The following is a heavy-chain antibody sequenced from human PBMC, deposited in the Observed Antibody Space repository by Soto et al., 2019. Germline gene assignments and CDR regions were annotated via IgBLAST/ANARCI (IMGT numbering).Heavy chain of an antibody. D-gene: IGHD6-13*01. CDR3: ARGIAAAGKTRIHYYYGMDV. Sequence: QVQMVQSGAEEKKPGASVKVSCKASGGTFSSYAISWLRQAPGQGLEWMGGIIPIFGTANYAQKFQGRVTITADESTSTAYMELSSLRAADTAVYYCARGIAAAGKTRIHYYYGMDVWVQGPTVTVSS. CDR2: IIPIFGTA. CDR1: GGTFSSYA. V-gene: IGHV1-69*01. J-gene: IGHJ6*02.